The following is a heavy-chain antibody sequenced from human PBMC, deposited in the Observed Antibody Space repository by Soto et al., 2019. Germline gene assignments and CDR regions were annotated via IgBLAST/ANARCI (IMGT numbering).Heavy chain of an antibody. V-gene: IGHV3-33*01. CDR2: IWYDGSNK. CDR1: GFTFSSYG. CDR3: ASIYRDFWSGPHDGYYMDV. D-gene: IGHD3-3*01. Sequence: PGGSLRLSCAASGFTFSSYGMHWVRQAPGKGLEWVAVIWYDGSNKYYADSVKGRFTISRDNSKNTLYLQMNSLRAEDTAVYYCASIYRDFWSGPHDGYYMDVWGKGTTVTVSS. J-gene: IGHJ6*03.